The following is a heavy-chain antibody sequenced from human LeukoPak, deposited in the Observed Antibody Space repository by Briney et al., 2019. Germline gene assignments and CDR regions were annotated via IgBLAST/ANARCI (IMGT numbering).Heavy chain of an antibody. Sequence: GGSLRLSCAASGFTFSSYGMHWVRQAPGKGLEWVAVIWYDGSNKYYADSVKGRFTISRDNSKNTLYLQMNSLRAEDTAVDYCARGGGYSSSWRRYYFDYWGQGTLVTVSS. CDR3: ARGGGYSSSWRRYYFDY. V-gene: IGHV3-33*01. J-gene: IGHJ4*02. CDR2: IWYDGSNK. CDR1: GFTFSSYG. D-gene: IGHD6-13*01.